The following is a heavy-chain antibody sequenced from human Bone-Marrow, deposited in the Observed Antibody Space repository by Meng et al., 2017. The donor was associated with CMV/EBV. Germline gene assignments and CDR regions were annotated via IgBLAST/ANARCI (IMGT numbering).Heavy chain of an antibody. CDR1: GFTFDDYA. CDR3: AKDGRRNYYGSGAGGDY. V-gene: IGHV3-9*01. Sequence: GGSLRLSCAASGFTFDDYAMHWARQAPGKGLEWVSGISWNSGSIGYADSVKGRFTISRDNAKNSLYLQMNSLRAEDTALYYCAKDGRRNYYGSGAGGDYWGQGTLVTVSS. CDR2: ISWNSGSI. D-gene: IGHD3-10*01. J-gene: IGHJ4*02.